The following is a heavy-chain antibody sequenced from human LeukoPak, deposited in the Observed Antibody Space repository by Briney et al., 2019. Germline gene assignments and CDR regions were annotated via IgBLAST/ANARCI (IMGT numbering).Heavy chain of an antibody. CDR1: GFTFSSYG. CDR2: ISYDGSNK. CDR3: AKDFYYYGSGSDAFDI. Sequence: GGSLRLSCAASGFTFSSYGMHWVRQAPGKGLEWVAVISYDGSNKYYADSVKGRFTISRDNFKNTLYLQMNSLRAEDTAVYYCAKDFYYYGSGSDAFDIWGQGTMVTVSS. V-gene: IGHV3-30*18. D-gene: IGHD3-10*01. J-gene: IGHJ3*02.